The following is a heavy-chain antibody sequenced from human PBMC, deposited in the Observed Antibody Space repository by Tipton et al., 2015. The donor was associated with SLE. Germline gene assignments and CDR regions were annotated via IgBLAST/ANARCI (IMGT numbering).Heavy chain of an antibody. J-gene: IGHJ5*02. Sequence: TLSLTCTVSGGSISGYYWSWIRQPPGKGLEWIAYIYASGSTNYNPSLKSRLTISVDTSKNQFSLNLSSVTAADTAVYYCARGGGGSSSSWYWFDPWGQGTLVTVSS. V-gene: IGHV4-4*08. CDR3: ARGGGGSSSSWYWFDP. CDR1: GGSISGYY. D-gene: IGHD6-13*01. CDR2: IYASGST.